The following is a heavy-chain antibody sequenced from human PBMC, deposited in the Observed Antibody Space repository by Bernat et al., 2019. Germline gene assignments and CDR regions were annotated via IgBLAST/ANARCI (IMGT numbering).Heavy chain of an antibody. CDR2: IWYDGSNK. D-gene: IGHD3-9*01. J-gene: IGHJ3*02. CDR1: GFTFSSYG. V-gene: IGHV3-33*01. CDR3: AREWGYDILTGQRRDAFDI. Sequence: QVQLVESGGGMVQPGRSLRLSCAASGFTFSSYGMHWVRQAPGKGLEWVAVIWYDGSNKYYADSVKGRFTISRDNSKNTLYLQMNSLRAEDTAVYYCAREWGYDILTGQRRDAFDIWGQGTMVTVSS.